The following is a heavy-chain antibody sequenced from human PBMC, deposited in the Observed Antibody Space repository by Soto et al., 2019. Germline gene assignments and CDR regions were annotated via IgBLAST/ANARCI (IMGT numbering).Heavy chain of an antibody. V-gene: IGHV4-30-2*01. CDR2: IYHSGST. D-gene: IGHD3-22*01. Sequence: PSETLSLTCAVSGGSISSGGYSWSWIRQPPGKGLEWIGYIYHSGSTYYNPSLKSRVTISVDRSKNQFSLKLSSVTAADTAVYYCARGDYYDSSGYQYWGQGTLVTVSS. J-gene: IGHJ4*02. CDR3: ARGDYYDSSGYQY. CDR1: GGSISSGGYS.